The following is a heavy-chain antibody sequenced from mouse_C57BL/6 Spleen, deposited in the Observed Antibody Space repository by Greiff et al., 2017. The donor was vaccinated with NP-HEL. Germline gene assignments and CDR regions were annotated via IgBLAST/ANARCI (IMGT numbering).Heavy chain of an antibody. V-gene: IGHV1-26*01. D-gene: IGHD2-2*01. J-gene: IGHJ3*01. CDR1: GYTFTDYY. CDR3: GGGGMVATRVAWFAY. Sequence: EVQLQQSGPELVKPGASVKISCKASGYTFTDYYMNWVKQSHGKSLEWIGDINPNNGGTSYIQKFKGKATLTVAKSSSTAYLELRSLTSEDSAVYYCGGGGMVATRVAWFAYWGQGTLVTVSA. CDR2: INPNNGGT.